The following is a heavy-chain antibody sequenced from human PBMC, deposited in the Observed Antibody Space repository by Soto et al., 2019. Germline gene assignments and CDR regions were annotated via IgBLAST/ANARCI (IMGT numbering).Heavy chain of an antibody. D-gene: IGHD3-10*01. CDR2: IYYSGST. CDR3: GYGSGTYSSFYGMDV. Sequence: SETLSVTWTVSGASISSSVYYRAWIRQPPGKGLEWIGSIYYSGSTYYNPSLKSRVTISVDTSKNQFSLILHSVTAADTAVYYCGYGSGTYSSFYGMDVWGQGTTVTVSS. V-gene: IGHV4-39*01. J-gene: IGHJ6*02. CDR1: GASISSSVYY.